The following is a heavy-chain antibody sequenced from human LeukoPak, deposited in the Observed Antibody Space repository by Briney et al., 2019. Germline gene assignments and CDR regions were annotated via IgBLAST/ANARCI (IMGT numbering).Heavy chain of an antibody. D-gene: IGHD3-10*01. Sequence: GGSLRLSCAASGFTFSSYEMNWVRQAPGKGLEWVSYISSSGSTIYYADSVKGRFTISRDNAKNSLYLQMNSLRVEDTAVYYCAKVAKYYYGSETYYFFEHWGQGTPVTASS. CDR1: GFTFSSYE. V-gene: IGHV3-48*03. CDR3: AKVAKYYYGSETYYFFEH. J-gene: IGHJ4*02. CDR2: ISSSGSTI.